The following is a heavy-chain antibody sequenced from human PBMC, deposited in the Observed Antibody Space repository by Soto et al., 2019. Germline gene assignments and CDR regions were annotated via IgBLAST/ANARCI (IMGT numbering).Heavy chain of an antibody. J-gene: IGHJ4*02. V-gene: IGHV5-51*01. Sequence: PGESLKISSKGSGYSFTTYRIACVRQMPGRDLEWMGIIYPGDSDTRYSPSFQGQVTISADKSISTAYLQWSSLKASDTAMYYCARSGQYYYDSSGYYSSDYWGQGTLVTVSS. CDR1: GYSFTTYR. CDR2: IYPGDSDT. D-gene: IGHD3-22*01. CDR3: ARSGQYYYDSSGYYSSDY.